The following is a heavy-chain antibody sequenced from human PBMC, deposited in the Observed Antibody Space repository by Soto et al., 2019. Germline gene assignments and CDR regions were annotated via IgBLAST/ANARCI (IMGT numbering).Heavy chain of an antibody. CDR2: ISGTGGNT. J-gene: IGHJ4*02. V-gene: IGHV3-23*01. CDR1: GFSFSSYA. CDR3: AKARGGNPGDFDY. Sequence: EVQLLESGGGLVQPGGSLRLSCAASGFSFSSYAMSWVRQAPGKGLEWVSAISGTGGNTDYADSVKGRFTISRDNSKNTLYLQMNSLRAEDTAVYYCAKARGGNPGDFDYWGQGTLVTVSS. D-gene: IGHD2-15*01.